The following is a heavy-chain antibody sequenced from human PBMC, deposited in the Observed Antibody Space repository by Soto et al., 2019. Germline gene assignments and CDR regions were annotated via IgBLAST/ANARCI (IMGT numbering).Heavy chain of an antibody. J-gene: IGHJ3*02. CDR2: LSYAGDT. Sequence: GGSLRLSCAASGFTLSTYDMHWVRQATGKGLERVAALSYAGDTYYPGSVKGRFTVSRESAKNSLYLQINSLTAGDTAVYYCARRLNTQWLAPFNGPKAPHAFDIWGQGTMVTVSS. CDR1: GFTLSTYD. V-gene: IGHV3-13*01. D-gene: IGHD6-19*01. CDR3: ARRLNTQWLAPFNGPKAPHAFDI.